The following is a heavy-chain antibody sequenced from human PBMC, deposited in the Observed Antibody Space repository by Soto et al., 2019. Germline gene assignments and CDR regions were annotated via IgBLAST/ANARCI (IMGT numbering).Heavy chain of an antibody. J-gene: IGHJ5*02. CDR2: LSPSGDNT. V-gene: IGHV3-23*01. D-gene: IGHD1-26*01. CDR3: AKESSSSVAAS. Sequence: GGGLGRSSGADAIPLTSYGMNWVRQAPGRGLEWVSTLSPSGDNTHYADSGKGRFTISRDNSKNTLFLQMNSLIAEDPAVYYCAKESSSSVAASWGMGTL. CDR1: AIPLTSYG.